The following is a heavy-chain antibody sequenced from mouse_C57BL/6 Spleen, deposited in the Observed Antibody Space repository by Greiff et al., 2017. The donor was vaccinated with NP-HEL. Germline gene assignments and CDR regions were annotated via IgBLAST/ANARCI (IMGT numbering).Heavy chain of an antibody. CDR1: GYTFTDYE. V-gene: IGHV1-15*01. CDR2: IDPETGGT. Sequence: QVQLQQSGAELVRPGASVTLSCKASGYTFTDYEMHWVKQTPVHGLEWIGAIDPETGGTAYNQKFKGKAILTADKSSSTAYMELRSLTSEDSAVYYCTRSYYDGSSYWYCDVWGTGTTVTVSS. CDR3: TRSYYDGSSYWYCDV. D-gene: IGHD1-1*01. J-gene: IGHJ1*03.